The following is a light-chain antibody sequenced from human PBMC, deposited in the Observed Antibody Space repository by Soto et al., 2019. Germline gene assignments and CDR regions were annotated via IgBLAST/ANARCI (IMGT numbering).Light chain of an antibody. CDR2: DVS. J-gene: IGLJ2*01. V-gene: IGLV2-14*03. CDR1: SSDVGGSSNF. Sequence: QSALTQPASVSGSPGQSITISCTGTSSDVGGSSNFVSWYQQHPGKAPKLMIYDVSNRPSGVSNRFSGSNSGNTASLTISGLQAEDETDYYCSSYTISDTLVFGGGTKLTVL. CDR3: SSYTISDTLV.